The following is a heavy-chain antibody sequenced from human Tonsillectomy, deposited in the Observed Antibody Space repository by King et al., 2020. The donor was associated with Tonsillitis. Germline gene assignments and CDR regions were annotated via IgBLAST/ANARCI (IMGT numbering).Heavy chain of an antibody. Sequence: VQLVESGGGLVKPGGSLRLSCAASGLTFSDYYMSWIRQAPGKGLEWVSYISSSSSYTNYADSVKGRFTISRDNAKNSVYLQMNSLRADDTAVYYCATSGGYCSSTSCYLGAFDIWGQGTMVTVSS. V-gene: IGHV3-11*05. D-gene: IGHD2-2*01. J-gene: IGHJ3*02. CDR2: ISSSSSYT. CDR1: GLTFSDYY. CDR3: ATSGGYCSSTSCYLGAFDI.